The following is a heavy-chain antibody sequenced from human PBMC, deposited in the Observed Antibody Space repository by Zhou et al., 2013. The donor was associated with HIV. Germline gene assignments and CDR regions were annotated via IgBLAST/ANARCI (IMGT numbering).Heavy chain of an antibody. CDR3: ARIYSHLGAIDY. V-gene: IGHV4-38-2*02. CDR2: ISHNGDT. CDR1: EHSITNGYY. D-gene: IGHD1-26*01. Sequence: QVQLRESGPGLVKPSETLSLSCSVSEHSITNGYYWGWIRQPPGKGLEWIGSISHNGDTYYNPSLKSQITISRDTSKNEFSLTVTSVTAADTAVYYCARIYSHLGAIDYWGQGTLITVSS. J-gene: IGHJ4*02.